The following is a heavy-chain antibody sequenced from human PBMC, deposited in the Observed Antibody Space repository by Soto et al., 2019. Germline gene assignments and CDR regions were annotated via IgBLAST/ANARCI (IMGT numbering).Heavy chain of an antibody. V-gene: IGHV3-30*04. CDR1: GFSFSSYA. J-gene: IGHJ6*02. D-gene: IGHD6-6*01. CDR2: IPYDGRNK. Sequence: VGSLRLSCAASGFSFSSYAMHWARQAPGKGLEWVAVIPYDGRNKYYADSVKGRFTISRDNSSNTLYLEMNSLRVEETAVYYCARDRVQQHVSRLDVWGQGTTVTVSS. CDR3: ARDRVQQHVSRLDV.